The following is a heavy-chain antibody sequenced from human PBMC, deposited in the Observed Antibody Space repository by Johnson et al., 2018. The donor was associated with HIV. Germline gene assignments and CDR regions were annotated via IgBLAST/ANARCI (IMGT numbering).Heavy chain of an antibody. J-gene: IGHJ3*02. CDR2: INWNGGST. CDR3: ARERGSGSYYSAFDI. D-gene: IGHD1-26*01. V-gene: IGHV3-20*04. CDR1: GFTFDDYG. Sequence: VQLVESGGGVVRPGGSLRLSCAASGFTFDDYGMSWVRQAPGTGLEWVSGINWNGGSTGDADSVKGRFTISRDNAKNSLYLQMNSLRAEDTALYYCARERGSGSYYSAFDIWGQGTMVTVSS.